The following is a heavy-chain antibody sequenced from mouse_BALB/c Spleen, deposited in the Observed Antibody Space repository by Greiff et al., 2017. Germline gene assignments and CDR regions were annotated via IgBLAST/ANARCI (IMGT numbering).Heavy chain of an antibody. CDR3: ARDTEDGNYVSPWFAY. D-gene: IGHD2-1*01. V-gene: IGHV7-3*02. J-gene: IGHJ3*01. CDR2: IRNKANGYTT. CDR1: GFTFTDYY. Sequence: EVMLVESGGGLVQPGGSLRLSCATSGFTFTDYYMSWVRQPPGKALEWLGFIRNKANGYTTEYSASVKGRFTISRDNSQSILYLQMNTLRAEDSATYYCARDTEDGNYVSPWFAYWGQGTLVTVSA.